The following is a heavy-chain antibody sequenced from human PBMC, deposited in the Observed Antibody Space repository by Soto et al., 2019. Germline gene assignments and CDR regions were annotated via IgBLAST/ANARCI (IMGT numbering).Heavy chain of an antibody. Sequence: GGSLRLSCAASGFTFDDYTMHWVRQAPGKGLEWVSLISWDGGSTYYADSVKGRFTISRDNSKNTLYLQMNSLRLEDTAVYYCARVTKVVTATPPDYWGQGTLVTVS. CDR3: ARVTKVVTATPPDY. V-gene: IGHV3-43*01. J-gene: IGHJ4*02. CDR2: ISWDGGST. CDR1: GFTFDDYT. D-gene: IGHD2-21*02.